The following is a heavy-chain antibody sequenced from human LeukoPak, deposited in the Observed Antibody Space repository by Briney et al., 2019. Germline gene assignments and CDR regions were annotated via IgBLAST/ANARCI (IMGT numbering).Heavy chain of an antibody. Sequence: SETLSLNCAVYGGSFSGYYWSWTRQPPGKGLEWIGEINHSGSTNYNPSLKSRVTISVNTSKNQFSLKLSSVTAADTAVYYCARGRGNYYGSGSPWGYWGQGTLVTVSS. D-gene: IGHD3-10*01. CDR2: INHSGST. V-gene: IGHV4-34*01. J-gene: IGHJ4*02. CDR3: ARGRGNYYGSGSPWGY. CDR1: GGSFSGYY.